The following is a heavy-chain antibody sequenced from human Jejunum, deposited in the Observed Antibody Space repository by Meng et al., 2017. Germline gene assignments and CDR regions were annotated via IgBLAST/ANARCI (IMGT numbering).Heavy chain of an antibody. D-gene: IGHD6-6*01. CDR2: IYYSGGT. CDR1: GGSVSSAAYY. J-gene: IGHJ4*02. V-gene: IGHV4-61*08. CDR3: AHSSSSSSFGFDY. Sequence: QAQVQESGPGLVGPSETLSLTCTVSGGSVSSAAYYWNWIRQPPGKGLEWIGYIYYSGGTTYSPSLNSRVTISIDTAKNQVSLKVSSVTAADTAVYYCAHSSSSSSFGFDYWGQGTLVTVSS.